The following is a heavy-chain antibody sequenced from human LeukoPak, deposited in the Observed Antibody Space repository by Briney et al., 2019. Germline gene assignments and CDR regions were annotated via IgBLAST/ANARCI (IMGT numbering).Heavy chain of an antibody. D-gene: IGHD3-10*01. CDR2: IKQDGSEK. V-gene: IGHV3-7*01. CDR1: GFTISPYW. CDR3: ARDDSMIRGAYYYYGLDV. J-gene: IGHJ6*02. Sequence: PGGSLRLSCAASGFTISPYWMSWVRQAPGKGLEWVANIKQDGSEKNYVDSVKGRFTIFRDNVMNSLYLQMNSLRTEDTAVYYCARDDSMIRGAYYYYGLDVWGQGTTVTVSS.